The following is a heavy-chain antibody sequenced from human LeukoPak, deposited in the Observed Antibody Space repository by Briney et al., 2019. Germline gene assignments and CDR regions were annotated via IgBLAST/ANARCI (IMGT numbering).Heavy chain of an antibody. V-gene: IGHV4-59*01. J-gene: IGHJ4*02. CDR3: AREGGDIAVAGRRGYYFDY. CDR1: GGSISSYY. CDR2: IYYSGST. Sequence: SETLSLTCTVSGGSISSYYWSWIRQPPGKGLEWIGYIYYSGSTNYNPSLKSRVTISVDTSKNQFSLKLSSVTAADTAVYYCAREGGDIAVAGRRGYYFDYWDQGTLVTVSS. D-gene: IGHD6-19*01.